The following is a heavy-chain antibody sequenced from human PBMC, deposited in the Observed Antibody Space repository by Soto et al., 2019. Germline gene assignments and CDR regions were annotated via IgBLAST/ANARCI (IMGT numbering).Heavy chain of an antibody. Sequence: PSETLSLTCAVSGGSISSSNWWSWVRQPPGKGLEWIGEIYHSGSTNYNPSLKSRVTISVDKSKNQFSLKLSSATAADTAVYYCARDWVTMVRGVIITDYYYGMDVWGQGTTVTVSS. D-gene: IGHD3-10*01. V-gene: IGHV4-4*02. CDR2: IYHSGST. J-gene: IGHJ6*02. CDR1: GGSISSSNW. CDR3: ARDWVTMVRGVIITDYYYGMDV.